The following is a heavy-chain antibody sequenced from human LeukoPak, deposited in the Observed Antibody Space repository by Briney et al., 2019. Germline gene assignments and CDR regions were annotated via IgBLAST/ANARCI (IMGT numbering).Heavy chain of an antibody. D-gene: IGHD2-15*01. J-gene: IGHJ6*02. V-gene: IGHV3-48*01. CDR2: ISSSNSTI. CDR1: GFTFSSYS. Sequence: GGSLRLSCAASGFTFSSYSMNWVRQAPGKGLEWVSYISSSNSTIYYADSVKGRFTISRDNAKNSLYLQMNSLRAEDTAVYYCARDDCSGGSCYSRNYYGTDVWGQGTTVTVSS. CDR3: ARDDCSGGSCYSRNYYGTDV.